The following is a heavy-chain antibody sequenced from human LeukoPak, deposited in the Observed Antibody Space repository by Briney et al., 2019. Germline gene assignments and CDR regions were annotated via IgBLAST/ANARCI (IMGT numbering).Heavy chain of an antibody. CDR2: ISGDGGST. D-gene: IGHD3-16*02. CDR3: ARAGPSYNWFDP. Sequence: GGSLRLSCAASGFTFDDYAMHWVRQAPGKGLEWVSLISGDGGSTYYADSVKGRFTISRDNAKNSLYLQMNSLRAEDTAVYYCARAGPSYNWFDPWGQGTLVTVSS. V-gene: IGHV3-43*02. J-gene: IGHJ5*02. CDR1: GFTFDDYA.